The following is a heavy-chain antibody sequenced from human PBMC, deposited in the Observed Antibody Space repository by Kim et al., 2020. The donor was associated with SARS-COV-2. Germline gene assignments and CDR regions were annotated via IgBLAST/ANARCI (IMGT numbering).Heavy chain of an antibody. CDR3: ARLGACWGGKCNGIFFDP. D-gene: IGHD2-15*01. V-gene: IGHV4-4*09. J-gene: IGHJ5*02. CDR1: GSSISPYY. CDR2: ISPSGDT. Sequence: SETLSLTCTVSGSSISPYYWSWIRQSPGKGLEWIGNISPSGDTNYNPSLRSRVSISVDTSKNQFSLNVTSVTAADTAMYYCARLGACWGGKCNGIFFDPWGQGTLVTVSS.